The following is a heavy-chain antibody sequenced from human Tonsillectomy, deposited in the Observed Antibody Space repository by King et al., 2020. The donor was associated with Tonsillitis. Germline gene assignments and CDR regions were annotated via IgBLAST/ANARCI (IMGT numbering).Heavy chain of an antibody. V-gene: IGHV3-23*04. J-gene: IGHJ4*02. CDR2: ISGSGVST. CDR3: SKDNSTRDFYDSSGPEGFDY. CDR1: GFTFSNYA. Sequence: VQLVESGGGLVQPGRSLRLSCAASGFTFSNYAMILGRQAPGKGLEWASGISGSGVSTYYADSVKVRLTISRDNSKNTLYLQMNSLRPEDTAVYYWSKDNSTRDFYDSSGPEGFDYWGQGTLVTVSS. D-gene: IGHD3-22*01.